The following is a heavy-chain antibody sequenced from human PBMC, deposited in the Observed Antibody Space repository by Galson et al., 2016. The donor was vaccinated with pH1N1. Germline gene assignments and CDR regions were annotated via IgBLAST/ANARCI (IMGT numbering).Heavy chain of an antibody. V-gene: IGHV3-30-3*01. D-gene: IGHD4-17*01. CDR2: ISYVESNK. CDR3: ARDHVYGDYFERFFDL. CDR1: GFTFSHYA. J-gene: IGHJ2*01. Sequence: LRLSCAASGFTFSHYAMHWVRQAPGKGLEWVAVISYVESNKDYADSVKGRFTVSRDNSKNTLYLQVNSLRAEDTALYYCARDHVYGDYFERFFDLWGRGTLVTVSS.